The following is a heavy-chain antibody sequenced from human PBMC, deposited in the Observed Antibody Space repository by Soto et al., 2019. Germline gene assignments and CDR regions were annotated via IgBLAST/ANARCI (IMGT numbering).Heavy chain of an antibody. J-gene: IGHJ3*02. D-gene: IGHD6-13*01. CDR2: ISGSGGST. CDR3: AKDRSSGIAAAGYDAFDI. V-gene: IGHV3-23*01. CDR1: GFTFSSYA. Sequence: EVQLLESGGGLVQPGGSLRLSCAASGFTFSSYAMSWVRQAPGKGLEWVSAISGSGGSTYYADSVKGRFTISRDNSKHTLYLQMNSLRAEDTAVYYCAKDRSSGIAAAGYDAFDIWGQGTMVTVSS.